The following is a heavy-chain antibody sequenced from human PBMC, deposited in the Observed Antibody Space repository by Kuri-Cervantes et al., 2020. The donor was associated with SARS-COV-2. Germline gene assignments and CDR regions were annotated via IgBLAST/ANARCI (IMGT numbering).Heavy chain of an antibody. D-gene: IGHD2-2*01. CDR3: AREPDLYCSSTSCHRDYYGMDV. J-gene: IGHJ6*02. V-gene: IGHV3-30-3*01. CDR2: ISYDGSNK. CDR1: GFTFSSYA. Sequence: GESLKISCAASGFTFSSYAMHWVRQAPGKGLEWVAVISYDGSNKYYADSVKGRFTISRDNSKNTLYLQMNSLRAEDTAVYYCAREPDLYCSSTSCHRDYYGMDVWGQGTTVTVSS.